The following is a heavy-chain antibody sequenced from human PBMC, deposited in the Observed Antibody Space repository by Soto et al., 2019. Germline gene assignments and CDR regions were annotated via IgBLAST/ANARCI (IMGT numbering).Heavy chain of an antibody. CDR1: GYTFTSSY. J-gene: IGHJ4*02. V-gene: IGHV1-46*01. D-gene: IGHD4-4*01. Sequence: GASMNVSCKSYGYTFTSSYMHWVRQAPGQGLEWMGIINPSGGSTSYAQKFQGRVTMTRDTSTSTVYMELSSLRSEDTAVYYCAIGNYVLYWGQGTLVTVSS. CDR2: INPSGGST. CDR3: AIGNYVLY.